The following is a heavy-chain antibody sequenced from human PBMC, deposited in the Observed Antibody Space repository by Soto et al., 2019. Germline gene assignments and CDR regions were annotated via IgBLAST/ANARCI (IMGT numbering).Heavy chain of an antibody. Sequence: PSETLSLTCTVSGGSISSYYWSWIRQPPGKGLEWIGYIYYGGSTNYNPSLKSRVTISVDTSKNQFSLKLSSVTAADTAVYYCARAYGDYADWFDPWGQGTLVTVSS. J-gene: IGHJ5*02. V-gene: IGHV4-59*01. CDR1: GGSISSYY. D-gene: IGHD4-17*01. CDR3: ARAYGDYADWFDP. CDR2: IYYGGST.